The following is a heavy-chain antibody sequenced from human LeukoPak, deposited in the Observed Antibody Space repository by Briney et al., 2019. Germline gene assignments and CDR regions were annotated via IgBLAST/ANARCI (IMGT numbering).Heavy chain of an antibody. V-gene: IGHV4-30-4*01. CDR2: IYYSGST. CDR1: GGSISSGDYY. J-gene: IGHJ4*02. Sequence: SQTLSLTCTVSGGSISSGDYYWSWIRQPPGKGREWIGYIYYSGSTYYNPSLKSRVTISVDTSKNQFSLKLSSVTAADTAVYYCAREGPLEGATTNYFDYWGQGTLVTVSS. CDR3: AREGPLEGATTNYFDY. D-gene: IGHD5-12*01.